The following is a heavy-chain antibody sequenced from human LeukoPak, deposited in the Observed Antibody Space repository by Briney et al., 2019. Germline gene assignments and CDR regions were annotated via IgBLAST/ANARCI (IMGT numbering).Heavy chain of an antibody. CDR1: GFPLRSYG. Sequence: GGSLRHSCAASGFPLRSYGMHWVRQAPGKGLEWVAVISYDGSNKYYADAVRGRFTISRDNSKNTLYLQMNSLRAEDTDVYYCAKDLRELGAFDIWGQGTMVTVSS. D-gene: IGHD1-26*01. CDR3: AKDLRELGAFDI. CDR2: ISYDGSNK. V-gene: IGHV3-30*18. J-gene: IGHJ3*02.